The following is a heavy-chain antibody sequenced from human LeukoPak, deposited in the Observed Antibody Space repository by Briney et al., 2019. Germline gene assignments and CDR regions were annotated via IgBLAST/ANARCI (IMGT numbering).Heavy chain of an antibody. CDR3: AKLLRGGRDTAMVTMIVVRAKPGAFDS. CDR2: INHSGST. Sequence: SETLSLTCAVYGGSFSGYYCSWIRQPPGKGLEWIGEINHSGSTNYNPSLKSRVTISVDTSKNQFSMKLSSVTAADTAVYYCAKLLRGGRDTAMVTMIVVRAKPGAFDSWGQGTMVTVSS. D-gene: IGHD5-18*01. V-gene: IGHV4-34*01. J-gene: IGHJ3*02. CDR1: GGSFSGYY.